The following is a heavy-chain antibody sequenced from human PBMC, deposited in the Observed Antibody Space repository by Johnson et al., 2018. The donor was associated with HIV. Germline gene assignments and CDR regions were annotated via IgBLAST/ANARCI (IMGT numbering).Heavy chain of an antibody. V-gene: IGHV3-30*04. CDR1: GFTFSSYS. Sequence: QVQLVESGGGVVQPGRSLRLSCAASGFTFSSYSMHWVRQAPGKGLEWVAVISYDGSNKYYVDSVKGRFTISRDNSKNTLYLQMNSLRTEDTAVYYCAREGKDAFDIWGQGTMVTVSS. CDR3: AREGKDAFDI. J-gene: IGHJ3*02. CDR2: ISYDGSNK. D-gene: IGHD3-10*01.